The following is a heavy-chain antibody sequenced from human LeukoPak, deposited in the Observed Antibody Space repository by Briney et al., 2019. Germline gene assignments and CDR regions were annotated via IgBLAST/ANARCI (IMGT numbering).Heavy chain of an antibody. CDR1: GGSISSYY. CDR2: IYYSGST. D-gene: IGHD2-15*01. J-gene: IGHJ3*02. CDR3: ASDRIEVDAFDI. V-gene: IGHV4-59*01. Sequence: SETLALTCTVSGGSISSYYWIWIRQPPGKGLEWSGYIYYSGSTNYNPSLKRRVTISVDTSKNQCSLKLSSVTAADTAVYYCASDRIEVDAFDIWGQGTMVTVSS.